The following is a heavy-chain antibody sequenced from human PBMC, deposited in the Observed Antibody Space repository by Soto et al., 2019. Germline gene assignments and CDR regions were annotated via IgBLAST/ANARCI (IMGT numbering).Heavy chain of an antibody. J-gene: IGHJ6*02. CDR2: ISYDGSNK. CDR3: ARVGGAARSGYYYYGMDV. D-gene: IGHD6-6*01. CDR1: GFTFSSYA. V-gene: IGHV3-30-3*01. Sequence: QVQLVESGGGVVQPGRSLRLSCAASGFTFSSYAMHWVRQAPGKGLEWVAVISYDGSNKYYADSVKGRFTISRDNSKNTLYLQMNSLRAEDTAVYYCARVGGAARSGYYYYGMDVCGQGTTVTVSS.